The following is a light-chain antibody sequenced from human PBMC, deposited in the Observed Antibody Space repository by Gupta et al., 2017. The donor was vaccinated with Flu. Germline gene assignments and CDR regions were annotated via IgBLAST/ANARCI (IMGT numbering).Light chain of an antibody. V-gene: IGKV3-15*01. CDR1: QSVSSN. Sequence: VMTQSPATLSVSPGERATLSCRASQSVSSNLAWYQQKPGQAPRLLIYGASTRGTGITARFSGSGSGTEFTLTISGRQSEEFAVYYCQQYKNWPPWTFGQGTKVEIK. CDR3: QQYKNWPPWT. J-gene: IGKJ1*01. CDR2: GAS.